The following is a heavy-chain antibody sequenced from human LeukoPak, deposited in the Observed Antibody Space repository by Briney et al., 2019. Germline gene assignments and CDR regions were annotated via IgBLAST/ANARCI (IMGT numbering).Heavy chain of an antibody. CDR2: IYYSGST. CDR3: ARDTWGGWYSMGY. CDR1: GGSISSYY. Sequence: SETLSLTCTVSGGSISSYYWSWIRQPPGKGLEWIGYIYYSGSTNYNPSLKSRVTISVDTSKNQFSLKLSSVTAADTAVYYCARDTWGGWYSMGYWGQGTLVTVSS. V-gene: IGHV4-59*01. D-gene: IGHD6-19*01. J-gene: IGHJ4*02.